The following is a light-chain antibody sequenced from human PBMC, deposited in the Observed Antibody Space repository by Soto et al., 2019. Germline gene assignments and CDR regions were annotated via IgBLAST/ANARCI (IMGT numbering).Light chain of an antibody. CDR3: QQRSNWPT. J-gene: IGKJ1*01. CDR2: DAS. V-gene: IGKV3-11*01. CDR1: QSVSSY. Sequence: EIVSTQSPATRSLSPGERATLSCRASQSVSSYLAWYKPKPGQAPSLLISDASNRATGIPARFSGSGSGTDFTLTIRSLEPEDFAVDYCQQRSNWPTFGQRTKVEI.